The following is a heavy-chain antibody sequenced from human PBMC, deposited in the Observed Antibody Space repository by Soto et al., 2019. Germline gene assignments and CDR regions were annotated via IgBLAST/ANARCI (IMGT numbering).Heavy chain of an antibody. J-gene: IGHJ4*02. V-gene: IGHV1-18*01. CDR1: GYTFTNYG. CDR2: ISAYNGDT. Sequence: QVQLVQSGAEVKKPGASVKVSCKASGYTFTNYGITWVRQAPGQGLEWMGWISAYNGDTNYAQKLQARVTMTTDTSXXAADMELRGLTSDDTAVYYCARGFCSGGICYPNDFWGQGTLVTVSS. D-gene: IGHD2-15*01. CDR3: ARGFCSGGICYPNDF.